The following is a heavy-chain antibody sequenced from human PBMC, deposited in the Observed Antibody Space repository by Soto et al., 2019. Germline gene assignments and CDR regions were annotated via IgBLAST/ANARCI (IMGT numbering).Heavy chain of an antibody. CDR2: IYYSGNT. Sequence: SETLSLTCTVSGDSISSGTYFWTWIRQHPAKGLEWIGYIYYSGNTYYNPSLKGRVTISLDKSKNQFSLKLHSVTAADTAVYYCARDRRSGGAVEFDYWGQGALVTVSS. CDR1: GDSISSGTYF. CDR3: ARDRRSGGAVEFDY. J-gene: IGHJ4*02. D-gene: IGHD3-16*01. V-gene: IGHV4-31*03.